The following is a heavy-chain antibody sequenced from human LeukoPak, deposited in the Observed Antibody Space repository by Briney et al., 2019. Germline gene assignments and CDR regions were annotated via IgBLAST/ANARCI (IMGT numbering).Heavy chain of an antibody. CDR3: ARGNRGNYYYGMDV. Sequence: GASVTVSCKASGGTFSRFTISWVRQAPGQGFEWMGGITPIFGTANFAQKFQGRVSITADESTSTAFMELSSLRSEDTAVYYCARGNRGNYYYGMDVWGQGTTVTVSS. CDR1: GGTFSRFT. J-gene: IGHJ6*02. V-gene: IGHV1-69*13. CDR2: ITPIFGTA.